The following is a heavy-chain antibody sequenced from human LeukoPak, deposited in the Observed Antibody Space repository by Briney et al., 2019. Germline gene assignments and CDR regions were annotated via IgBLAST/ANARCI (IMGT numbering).Heavy chain of an antibody. CDR2: IWYDGSKK. V-gene: IGHV3-33*01. CDR1: GLIFSHYG. CDR3: TVWSGSSYLEYLQH. D-gene: IGHD1-26*01. Sequence: GGSLRLSCAASGLIFSHYGMHWVRQSPGKGLDWVALIWYDGSKKYYADSVKGRFTISRDNAKDTLYLQMDSLRVEDTAVYYCTVWSGSSYLEYLQHWGQGTLASVSA. J-gene: IGHJ1*01.